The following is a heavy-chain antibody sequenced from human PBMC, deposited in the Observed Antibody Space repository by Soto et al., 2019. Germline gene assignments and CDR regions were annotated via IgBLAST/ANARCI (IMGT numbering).Heavy chain of an antibody. CDR3: ARKRDVLRYFDSSFDY. D-gene: IGHD3-9*01. V-gene: IGHV4-39*01. CDR2: IYYGGST. J-gene: IGHJ4*02. Sequence: PSETLSLTCTVSGGSISSSSYYWGWIRQPPGKGLEWIGSIYYGGSTYYNPSLKSRVTISVDTSKNQFSLKLSSVTAADTAVYYCARKRDVLRYFDSSFDYWGQGTLVTVSS. CDR1: GGSISSSSYY.